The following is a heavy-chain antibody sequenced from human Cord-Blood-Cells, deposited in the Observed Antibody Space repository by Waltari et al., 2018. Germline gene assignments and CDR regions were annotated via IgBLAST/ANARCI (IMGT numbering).Heavy chain of an antibody. CDR3: ARLDLEWLLFAFDI. CDR2: IYYSGST. V-gene: IGHV4-39*01. Sequence: QLQLQESGPGLVKPSETLSLTCTVSGGSLSSSSYYWAWIRQPPGKGLEWIGSIYYSGSTYYNPALKSRVTISVDTSKNQFSLKLSSVTAADTAVYYCARLDLEWLLFAFDIWGQGTMVTVSS. J-gene: IGHJ3*02. CDR1: GGSLSSSSYY. D-gene: IGHD3-3*01.